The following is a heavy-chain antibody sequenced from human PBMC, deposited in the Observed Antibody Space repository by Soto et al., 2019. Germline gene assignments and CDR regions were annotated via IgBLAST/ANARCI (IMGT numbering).Heavy chain of an antibody. CDR1: GDSVSSNSVA. D-gene: IGHD2-2*01. J-gene: IGHJ5*01. Sequence: PWQTLSLTCAISGDSVSSNSVAWNWIRQSPSRGLEWLGRTYYRSKWYNDYAVSVESRITINSDTSKNQFSLQLNSVTPEDTAVYYCARTLAYCSSTSCYAPWFDSWGQGTLVTVSS. CDR2: TYYRSKWYN. V-gene: IGHV6-1*01. CDR3: ARTLAYCSSTSCYAPWFDS.